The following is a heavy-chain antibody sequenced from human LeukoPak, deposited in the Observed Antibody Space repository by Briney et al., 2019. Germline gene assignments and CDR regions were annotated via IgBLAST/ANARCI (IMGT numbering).Heavy chain of an antibody. CDR2: IYYSGGT. D-gene: IGHD6-6*01. J-gene: IGHJ5*02. CDR3: ARALYSSFSWFDP. V-gene: IGHV4-59*01. CDR1: GGSISSYY. Sequence: SETLSLTCTVSGGSISSYYWSWIRQPPGKGLEWIGYIYYSGGTNYNPSLKSRVTISVDTSKNQFSLKLSSVTAADTAVYYCARALYSSFSWFDPWGQGTLVTVSS.